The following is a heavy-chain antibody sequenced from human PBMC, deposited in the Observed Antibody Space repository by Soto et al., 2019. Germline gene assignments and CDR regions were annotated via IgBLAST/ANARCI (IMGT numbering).Heavy chain of an antibody. J-gene: IGHJ4*02. CDR2: IYYSGST. CDR1: GGSISSYY. D-gene: IGHD3-9*01. V-gene: IGHV4-59*01. Sequence: SETLSLTCTVSGGSISSYYWSWIRQPPGKGLEWIGYIYYSGSTNYNPSLKSRVTISVDTSKNQFSLKLSSVTAADTAVYYCARSTYYDILTGYYPTGPHYFDYWGQGTLVTVSS. CDR3: ARSTYYDILTGYYPTGPHYFDY.